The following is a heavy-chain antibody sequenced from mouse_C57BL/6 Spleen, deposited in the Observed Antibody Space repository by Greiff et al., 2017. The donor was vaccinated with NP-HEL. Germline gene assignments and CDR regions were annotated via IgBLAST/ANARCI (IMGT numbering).Heavy chain of an antibody. Sequence: QVQLQQPGAELVKPGASVKLSCKASGYTFTSYWMQWVQPRPGPSLEWIGEIDPSDSYTNYNQKFKGKATLTVDTSSSTAYMQLSSLTSEDSAVYYCARSLTVPYYFDYWGQGTTLTVSS. CDR1: GYTFTSYW. J-gene: IGHJ2*01. V-gene: IGHV1-50*01. D-gene: IGHD4-1*01. CDR3: ARSLTVPYYFDY. CDR2: IDPSDSYT.